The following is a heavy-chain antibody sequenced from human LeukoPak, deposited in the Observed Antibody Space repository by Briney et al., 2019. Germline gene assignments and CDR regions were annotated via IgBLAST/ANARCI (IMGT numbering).Heavy chain of an antibody. D-gene: IGHD2-2*01. V-gene: IGHV1-2*02. Sequence: ASVKVSCKAFGYTFTGYYMHWVRQAPGQGLEWMGWINPNSGGTNYVQKFQGRVTMTRDTSISTAYMELSRLRSDDTAVYYCARDLFGIVVVPAAMGYWGQGTLVTVSS. CDR1: GYTFTGYY. CDR3: ARDLFGIVVVPAAMGY. J-gene: IGHJ4*02. CDR2: INPNSGGT.